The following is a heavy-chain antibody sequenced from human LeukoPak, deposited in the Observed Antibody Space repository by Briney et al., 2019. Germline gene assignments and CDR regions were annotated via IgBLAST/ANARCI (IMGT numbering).Heavy chain of an antibody. D-gene: IGHD6-19*01. CDR2: IEQDGSEK. V-gene: IGHV3-7*03. CDR3: AGGRGWSSDY. Sequence: GGSLRLSCAASGFTFSSYAMSWVRQAPGKGLEWVANIEQDGSEKNYVDSVKGRFTISRDNAKNSLYLQMSSLGAEDTAVYYCAGGRGWSSDYWGQGTLVTVSS. CDR1: GFTFSSYA. J-gene: IGHJ4*02.